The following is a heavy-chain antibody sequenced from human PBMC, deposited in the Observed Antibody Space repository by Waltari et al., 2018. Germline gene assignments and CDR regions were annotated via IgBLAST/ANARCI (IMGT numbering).Heavy chain of an antibody. CDR1: GGSISSGSYY. J-gene: IGHJ6*03. CDR3: ARLGEGPPGVYYYYYYMDV. V-gene: IGHV4-61*02. Sequence: QVQLQESGPGLVKPSQTLSLTCTVSGGSISSGSYYWSWIRQPAGKGLEWIGRIYTSGSTNYNPSLKSRVTISVDTSKNQFSLKLSSVTAADTAVYYCARLGEGPPGVYYYYYYMDVWGKGTTVTVSS. D-gene: IGHD3-10*01. CDR2: IYTSGST.